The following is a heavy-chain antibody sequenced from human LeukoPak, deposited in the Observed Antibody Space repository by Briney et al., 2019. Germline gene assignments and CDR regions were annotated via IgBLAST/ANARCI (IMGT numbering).Heavy chain of an antibody. D-gene: IGHD2/OR15-2a*01. CDR2: ISGNGDHT. CDR1: GFTFSKFA. CDR3: AKVDSGYFTYYYYMDV. V-gene: IGHV3-23*01. J-gene: IGHJ6*03. Sequence: GGSLRVSCAASGFTFSKFAMSWVRQVPEKGLEWVSTISGNGDHTFDADSVRGRFTISRDNSKNTLYLQMTSLRVEDTAIYYCAKVDSGYFTYYYYMDVWGKGTTVTASS.